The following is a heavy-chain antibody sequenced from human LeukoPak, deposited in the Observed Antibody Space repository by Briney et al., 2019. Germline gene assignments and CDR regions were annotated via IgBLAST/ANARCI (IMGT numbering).Heavy chain of an antibody. CDR3: ARRRVQLWLSHYFDY. CDR2: INHSGST. Sequence: SETLSPTCAVYGGSFSGYYWSWIRQPPGKGLEWIGEINHSGSTNYNPSLKSRVTISVDTSKNQFSLKLSSVTAADTAVYYCARRRVQLWLSHYFDYWGQGTLVTVSS. D-gene: IGHD5-18*01. CDR1: GGSFSGYY. J-gene: IGHJ4*02. V-gene: IGHV4-34*01.